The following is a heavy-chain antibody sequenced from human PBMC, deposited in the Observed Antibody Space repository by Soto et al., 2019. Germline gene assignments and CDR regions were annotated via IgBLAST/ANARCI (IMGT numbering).Heavy chain of an antibody. V-gene: IGHV4-34*01. J-gene: IGHJ5*02. CDR2: INHSGST. CDR3: AASFGQQLDWFDP. CDR1: CGYFGGDY. D-gene: IGHD6-13*01. Sequence: SETLSLTCSVYCGYFGGDYWSWIRQPPGKGLEWIGEINHSGSTNYNPSLKSRVTISVDTSKNQFSLKLSSVTAADTAVYYCAASFGQQLDWFDPWGQGTLVAVS.